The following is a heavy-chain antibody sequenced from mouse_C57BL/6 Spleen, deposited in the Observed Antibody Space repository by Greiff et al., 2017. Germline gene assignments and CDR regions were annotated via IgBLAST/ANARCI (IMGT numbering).Heavy chain of an antibody. CDR2: INPSTGGT. CDR1: GYSFTGYY. D-gene: IGHD1-1*01. CDR3: ARSGYGSSYEGYFDV. V-gene: IGHV1-42*01. J-gene: IGHJ1*03. Sequence: EVQLQQSGPELVKPGASVKISCKASGYSFTGYYMNWVKQSPEKSLEWIGEINPSTGGTTYNQKFKAKATLTVDKSSSTAYMQLKSLTSEDSAVYYCARSGYGSSYEGYFDVWGTGTTVTVSS.